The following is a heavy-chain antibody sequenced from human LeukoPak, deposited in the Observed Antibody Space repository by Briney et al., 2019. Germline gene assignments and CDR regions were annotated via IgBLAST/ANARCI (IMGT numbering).Heavy chain of an antibody. CDR1: GYSFSSHW. V-gene: IGHV5-51*01. Sequence: GESLKISCKGSGYSFSSHWIGWVRQMPGRGLEWMGIIYPGDSETRYSPSFQGQVTISADKSISTAYLQWSSLKASDTVMYYCGRLLSGWSLLDYWGQGTLVTVSS. J-gene: IGHJ4*02. D-gene: IGHD6-19*01. CDR2: IYPGDSET. CDR3: GRLLSGWSLLDY.